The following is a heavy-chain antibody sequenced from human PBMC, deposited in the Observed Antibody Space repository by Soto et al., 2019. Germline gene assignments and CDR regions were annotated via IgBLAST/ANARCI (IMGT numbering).Heavy chain of an antibody. CDR2: IYHGGTT. Sequence: SETLSLTCTVSGYSISSGSYWGWIRQPPGKGPEWIASIYHGGTTFYIPSLKSRITISVDTSHNQFSLNLRSVTAADTAVYYCARAHVMVVAGNTFDYWGHGTLVTVSS. J-gene: IGHJ4*03. CDR1: GYSISSGSY. CDR3: ARAHVMVVAGNTFDY. D-gene: IGHD6-19*01. V-gene: IGHV4-38-2*02.